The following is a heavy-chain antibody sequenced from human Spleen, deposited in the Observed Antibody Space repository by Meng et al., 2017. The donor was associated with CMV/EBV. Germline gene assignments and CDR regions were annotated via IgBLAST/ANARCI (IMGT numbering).Heavy chain of an antibody. V-gene: IGHV4-59*01. CDR1: GGSFSGYY. CDR2: IYYSGST. CDR3: ARDSGAGSGMGNYYYYGMDV. J-gene: IGHJ6*02. D-gene: IGHD3-10*01. Sequence: SETLSLTCAVYGGSFSGYYWSWIRQPPGKGLEWIGYIYYSGSTNYNPSLKSRVTISVDTSKNQFSLKLSSVTAADTAVYYCARDSGAGSGMGNYYYYGMDVWGQGTTVTVSS.